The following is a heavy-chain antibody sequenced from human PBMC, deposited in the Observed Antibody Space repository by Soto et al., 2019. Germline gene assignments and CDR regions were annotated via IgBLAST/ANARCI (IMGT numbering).Heavy chain of an antibody. CDR1: GLTFSGYN. Sequence: GGSLRLSCAASGLTFSGYNMHWVRQAPGKWLEWVAVISYDGSNKYYADSVKGRFTISRDNSRNTVYLQMNSLKSEDTAVYYCAKREDTAFDCWGQGTLVTVSS. J-gene: IGHJ4*02. D-gene: IGHD5-18*01. V-gene: IGHV3-30*18. CDR2: ISYDGSNK. CDR3: AKREDTAFDC.